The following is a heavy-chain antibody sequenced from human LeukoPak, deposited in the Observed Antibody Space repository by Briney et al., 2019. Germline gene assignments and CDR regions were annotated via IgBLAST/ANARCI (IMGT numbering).Heavy chain of an antibody. Sequence: ASVKVSCKASGYTFTSYDINWVRQATGQGLEWLGRMNPNSGDTGYAQKFQGRVTMTRNTSISTAYMELSSLRSEETAVYYCARARNAITIFGVVTVRGGMDVWGQGTTVTVSS. V-gene: IGHV1-8*01. CDR1: GYTFTSYD. CDR2: MNPNSGDT. J-gene: IGHJ6*02. D-gene: IGHD3-3*01. CDR3: ARARNAITIFGVVTVRGGMDV.